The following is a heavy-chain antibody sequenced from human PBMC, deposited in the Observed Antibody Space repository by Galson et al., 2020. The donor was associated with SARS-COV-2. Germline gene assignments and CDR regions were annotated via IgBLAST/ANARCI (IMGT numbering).Heavy chain of an antibody. CDR2: IPHRGGT. V-gene: IGHV4-30-2*01. Sequence: TLSLTCAVSGTSISSGSYSWHWIRQPPGKGLEWLGYIPHRGGTYYNPSLKSRVTISGDRSKNQFSLRLSSVTAADTAVYYCARLHYGEYAPEAFDIWGPGTRVTVAS. CDR3: ARLHYGEYAPEAFDI. D-gene: IGHD4-17*01. J-gene: IGHJ3*02. CDR1: GTSISSGSYS.